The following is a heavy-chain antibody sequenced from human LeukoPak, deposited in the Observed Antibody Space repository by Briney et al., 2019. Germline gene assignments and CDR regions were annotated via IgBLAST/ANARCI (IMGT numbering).Heavy chain of an antibody. CDR3: AKDPYSSGWYSNWFDP. J-gene: IGHJ5*02. CDR1: GFTFSSYA. V-gene: IGHV3-23*01. CDR2: ISGSGGST. Sequence: PGGSLRLFCAASGFTFSSYAMIWVRQAPGKGREWVSAISGSGGSTYYADSVKGRFTISRDNSKNTLYMQMNTLRAEDTALYYCAKDPYSSGWYSNWFDPWGQGTLVTVSS. D-gene: IGHD6-19*01.